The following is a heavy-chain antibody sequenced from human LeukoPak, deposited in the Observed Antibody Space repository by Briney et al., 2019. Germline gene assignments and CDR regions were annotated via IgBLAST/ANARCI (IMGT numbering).Heavy chain of an antibody. CDR1: GYTFTSYG. D-gene: IGHD6-6*01. Sequence: ASVKVSCKASGYTFTSYGISWVRQAPGQGLEWMGWIGAYNGNTNYAQKLQGRVTMTTDTSTSTAYMELRSLRSDDTAVYYCARDRSPYIAARTNDAFDIWGQGTMVTVSS. V-gene: IGHV1-18*01. CDR3: ARDRSPYIAARTNDAFDI. J-gene: IGHJ3*02. CDR2: IGAYNGNT.